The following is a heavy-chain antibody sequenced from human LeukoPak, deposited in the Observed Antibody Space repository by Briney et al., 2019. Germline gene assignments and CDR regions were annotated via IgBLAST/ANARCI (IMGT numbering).Heavy chain of an antibody. CDR1: GFSFSSYN. CDR3: AKEKNDYSDYSYMDV. Sequence: GGSLRLSCTASGFSFSSYNINWVRQAPGKGLEWVAFIRYDGSNKYCADSVKGRFTVSRDNTKNTLYLQMNSLRAEDTAAYYCAKEKNDYSDYSYMDVWGKGTTVTVSS. D-gene: IGHD4-11*01. J-gene: IGHJ6*03. CDR2: IRYDGSNK. V-gene: IGHV3-30*02.